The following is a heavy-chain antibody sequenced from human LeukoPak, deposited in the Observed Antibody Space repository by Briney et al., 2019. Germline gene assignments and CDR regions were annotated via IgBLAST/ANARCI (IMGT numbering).Heavy chain of an antibody. D-gene: IGHD2-15*01. CDR1: GGSINTYY. Sequence: SETPSLTCTVSGGSINTYYWSWIRQPPGKGLEWIGYIYYSGSTNYNASLTNRVTISVDTSKNQFSLKLSSVTAADTAVYYCAREVGYCSGGSCYSYFDYWGQGTLVTVSS. J-gene: IGHJ4*02. V-gene: IGHV4-59*01. CDR3: AREVGYCSGGSCYSYFDY. CDR2: IYYSGST.